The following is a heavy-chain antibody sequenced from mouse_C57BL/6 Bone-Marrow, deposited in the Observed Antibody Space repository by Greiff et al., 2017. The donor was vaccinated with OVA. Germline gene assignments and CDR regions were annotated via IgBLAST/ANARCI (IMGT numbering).Heavy chain of an antibody. CDR2: IDPSDSYT. Sequence: QVQLKQPGAELVMPGASVKLSCKASRYTFTSYWMHWVKQRPGQGLEWIGEIDPSDSYTNYNQKFKGKSTLTVDKSSSTAYMQLSSLTSEDSAVYYCAREGLLLTTVALDDWGQGTTLTVSS. CDR3: AREGLLLTTVALDD. J-gene: IGHJ2*01. CDR1: RYTFTSYW. V-gene: IGHV1-69*01. D-gene: IGHD1-1*01.